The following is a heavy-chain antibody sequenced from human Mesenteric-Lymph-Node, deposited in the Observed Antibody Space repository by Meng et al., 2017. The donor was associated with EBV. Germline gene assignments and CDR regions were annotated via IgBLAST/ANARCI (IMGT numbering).Heavy chain of an antibody. D-gene: IGHD2-15*01. CDR1: GFSLSTSGVG. CDR2: IYWDDDK. CDR3: AHTYCSGGSRYTPFDY. J-gene: IGHJ4*02. Sequence: QITLKESGPTLVKPTQTLTLTCTFSGFSLSTSGVGVGWIRQPPGKALEWLSLIYWDDDKLYSTSLKSRLTITKDTSKNQVVLTMTKMDPVDTATYFCAHTYCSGGSRYTPFDYWGQGTLVTVSS. V-gene: IGHV2-5*02.